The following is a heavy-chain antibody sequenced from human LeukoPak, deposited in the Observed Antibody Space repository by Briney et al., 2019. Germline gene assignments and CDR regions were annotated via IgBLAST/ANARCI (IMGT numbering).Heavy chain of an antibody. CDR3: AREEFTAMATRYYFDY. CDR2: ISSSSSTI. V-gene: IGHV3-48*04. J-gene: IGHJ4*02. Sequence: PGGSLRLSCAASGFTFSSYSMNWVRQAPGKGLEWVSYISSSSSTIYYADSVKGRFTISRDNAKNSLYLQMNSLRAEDTAVYYCAREEFTAMATRYYFDYWGQGTLVTVSS. CDR1: GFTFSSYS. D-gene: IGHD5-18*01.